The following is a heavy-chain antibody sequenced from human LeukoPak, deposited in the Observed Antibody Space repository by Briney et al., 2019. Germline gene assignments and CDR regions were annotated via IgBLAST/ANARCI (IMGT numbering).Heavy chain of an antibody. D-gene: IGHD5-12*01. J-gene: IGHJ4*02. CDR3: ASHSGGYAY. V-gene: IGHV4-30-4*07. Sequence: SETLSLTCAVSGGSISSGGYSWSWIRQPPGKGLEWIGYIYYSDTYYNPSLKSRVTISADTSKNQFSLRLNSVTAADTAVYYCASHSGGYAYWGQGTLVTVSS. CDR1: GGSISSGGYS. CDR2: IYYSDT.